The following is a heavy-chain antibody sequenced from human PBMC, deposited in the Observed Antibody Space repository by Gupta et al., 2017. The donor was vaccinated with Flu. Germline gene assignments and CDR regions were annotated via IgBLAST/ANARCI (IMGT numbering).Heavy chain of an antibody. CDR1: GSISTNY. CDR2: IYYSGSI. V-gene: IGHV4-59*01. J-gene: IGHJ5*02. D-gene: IGHD6-13*01. CDR3: ASRAYSSSWFDP. Sequence: GSISTNYWSWIRQPPGKGLEWIGYIYYSGSINYNPSLKSRVTISIDTSKNQFSLKLSSVSAADTAVYYCASRAYSSSWFDPWGQGTLVTVSS.